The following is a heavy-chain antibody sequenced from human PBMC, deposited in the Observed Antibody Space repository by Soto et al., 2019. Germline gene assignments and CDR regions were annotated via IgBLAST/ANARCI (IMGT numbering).Heavy chain of an antibody. D-gene: IGHD3-22*01. CDR3: ARERYYYDSSGSYWYFDP. J-gene: IGHJ2*01. CDR1: GFTFSSYW. Sequence: PGGSLRLSCAASGFTFSSYWMHWVRQAPGKGLVWVSRINSDGSSTSYADSVKGRFTISRDNAKNTLYLQMNSLRAEDTAVYYCARERYYYDSSGSYWYFDPWGRGTLVTVSS. V-gene: IGHV3-74*01. CDR2: INSDGSST.